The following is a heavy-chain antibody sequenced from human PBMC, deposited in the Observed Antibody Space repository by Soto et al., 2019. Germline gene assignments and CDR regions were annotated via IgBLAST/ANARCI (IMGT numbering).Heavy chain of an antibody. CDR1: GYSFTSYG. Sequence: ASVKVSCKASGYSFTSYGISWVRQAPGQGLEWMGWISPYNGNTNYAQKLQGRVTMTTDTSTSTAYMELRSLRSDDTAVYYCARTIVGATGNFFDPWGQGTLVTVSS. D-gene: IGHD1-26*01. CDR2: ISPYNGNT. J-gene: IGHJ5*02. V-gene: IGHV1-18*01. CDR3: ARTIVGATGNFFDP.